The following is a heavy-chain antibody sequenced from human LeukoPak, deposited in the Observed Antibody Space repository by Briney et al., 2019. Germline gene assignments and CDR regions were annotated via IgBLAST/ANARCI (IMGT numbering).Heavy chain of an antibody. CDR1: CGSINSYY. V-gene: IGHV4-59*08. J-gene: IGHJ4*02. CDR2: FFYSWNT. D-gene: IGHD2-15*01. CDR3: ARQVYSAGRYYHFES. Sequence: SDTLSHTYCVSCGSINSYYWRGIRLPPGKGREGMESFFYSWNTNYNPTLKSRVIISVDTSKTQLSLRLTSVTAADPAVYYCARQVYSAGRYYHFESWGQGTLVTVSS.